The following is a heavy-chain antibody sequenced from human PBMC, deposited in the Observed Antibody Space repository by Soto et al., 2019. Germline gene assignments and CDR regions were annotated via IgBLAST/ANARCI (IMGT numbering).Heavy chain of an antibody. V-gene: IGHV3-23*01. Sequence: VQLLDYGGGLVQPGGSLRLSCAASGFTLTSFGMSWVRQAPGKGLEWVSSISASGTSMYYAKSVEGRFTISRDTSKNTLYLQMNSLRAEDTAVYYCAKRGDTTSWYWFDPWGQGTLVTVSS. CDR2: ISASGTSM. J-gene: IGHJ5*02. D-gene: IGHD6-13*01. CDR1: GFTLTSFG. CDR3: AKRGDTTSWYWFDP.